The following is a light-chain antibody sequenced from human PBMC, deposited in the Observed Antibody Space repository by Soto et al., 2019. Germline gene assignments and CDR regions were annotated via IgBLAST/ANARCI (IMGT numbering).Light chain of an antibody. Sequence: EIVLAQSPATLSMSPGERATLSCRASQSVSSTLAWYQQKPGRAPRLLIYDSSNRATGIPARFSGSGSGTDFTLTITSLEPEDFAVYYCQQYGSSGTFGQGTKV. J-gene: IGKJ1*01. CDR2: DSS. CDR3: QQYGSSGT. CDR1: QSVSST. V-gene: IGKV3-11*01.